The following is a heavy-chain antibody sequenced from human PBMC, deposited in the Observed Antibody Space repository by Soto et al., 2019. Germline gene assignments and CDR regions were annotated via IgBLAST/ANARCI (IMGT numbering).Heavy chain of an antibody. CDR3: VKEKLYSNYEYYFDS. J-gene: IGHJ4*02. D-gene: IGHD4-4*01. Sequence: PGGSLRLSCAASGFSFRNYGMHWVRRVPGKGLEWVSGISWHNGTIGYADSVRGRFTISRDNAKNSLYLQMNSLRPEDTALYYCVKEKLYSNYEYYFDSWGQGTLVTVSS. V-gene: IGHV3-9*01. CDR1: GFSFRNYG. CDR2: ISWHNGTI.